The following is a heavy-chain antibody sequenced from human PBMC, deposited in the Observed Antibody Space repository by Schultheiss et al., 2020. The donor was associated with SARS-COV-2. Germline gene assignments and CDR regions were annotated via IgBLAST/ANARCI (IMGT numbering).Heavy chain of an antibody. D-gene: IGHD3-16*01. CDR2: INPNSGGT. CDR3: ARVGGVARPYFDY. CDR1: GYTFTGYY. Sequence: GESLKISCKASGYTFTGYYMHWVRQAPGQGLEWMGWINPNSGGTNYAQKFQGRVTMTRDTSISTAYMELSRLRSDDTAVYYCARVGGVARPYFDYWGQGTLVTVSS. J-gene: IGHJ4*02. V-gene: IGHV1-2*02.